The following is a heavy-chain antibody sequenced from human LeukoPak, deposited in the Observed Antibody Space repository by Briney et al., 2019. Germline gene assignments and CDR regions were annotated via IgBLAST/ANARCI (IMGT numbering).Heavy chain of an antibody. J-gene: IGHJ4*02. CDR2: IHNSGGT. CDR1: GGSISSSSYF. CDR3: ATLDHSSSYYYDSSAFYR. Sequence: SETLSLTCTVSGGSISSSSYFWGWIRQPPGKGLEWIGNIHNSGGTHHNPSLKSRVTISVDTSKNQFSLKLSSATAADTAVYYCATLDHSSSYYYDSSAFYRWGQGTLVTVSS. V-gene: IGHV4-39*01. D-gene: IGHD3-22*01.